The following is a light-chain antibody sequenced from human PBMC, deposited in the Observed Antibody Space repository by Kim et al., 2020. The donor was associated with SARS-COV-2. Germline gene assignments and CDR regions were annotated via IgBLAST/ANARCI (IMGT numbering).Light chain of an antibody. CDR3: CSYAGSYTFVV. Sequence: QSALTQPRSVSGSPGQSVTISCTGTSSDVGGYNYLSWYQQHPGKAPKLMIYDVSKRPSGVPDPFSGSKSGNTASLTISELQAEDEADYYCCSYAGSYTFVVFGGGTQLTV. CDR1: SSDVGGYNY. CDR2: DVS. J-gene: IGLJ2*01. V-gene: IGLV2-11*01.